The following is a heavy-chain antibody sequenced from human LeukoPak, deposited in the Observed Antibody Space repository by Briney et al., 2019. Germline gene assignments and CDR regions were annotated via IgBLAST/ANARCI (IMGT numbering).Heavy chain of an antibody. D-gene: IGHD3-22*01. V-gene: IGHV3-7*02. CDR3: VRPSDYYEDSGSTGDY. J-gene: IGHJ4*02. CDR2: IRSDGREE. Sequence: PGGSLRLSCAASGFTFSFSRYWLSWVRQAPGKGLEWVANIRSDGREEYFVDSVKGRFTISRDNAKNSVYLQMNNLRAEDTAVYYCVRPSDYYEDSGSTGDYWGQGTLVTVSS. CDR1: GFTFSFSRYW.